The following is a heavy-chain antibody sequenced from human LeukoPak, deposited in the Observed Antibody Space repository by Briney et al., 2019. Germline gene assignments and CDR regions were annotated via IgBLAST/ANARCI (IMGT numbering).Heavy chain of an antibody. V-gene: IGHV3-7*01. CDR3: ASREVGPPFDAFDV. CDR1: GFTFSNSW. Sequence: GGSLRLSCAASGFTFSNSWMTWVRQAPGKGLEWVANINQHGSERYYVDSVRGRFTISRDNAKNSLFLQMNSLRAEDTAVYYCASREVGPPFDAFDVWGQGTVVTVSS. D-gene: IGHD1-26*01. CDR2: INQHGSER. J-gene: IGHJ3*01.